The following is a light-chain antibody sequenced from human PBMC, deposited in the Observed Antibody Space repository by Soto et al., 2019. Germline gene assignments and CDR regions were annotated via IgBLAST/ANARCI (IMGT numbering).Light chain of an antibody. Sequence: QSVLTQPPSASGTPGQRVTISCSGSSSNIGSNYVYWYQHLPGAAPKVLIYRNNQRPSGVPDRFSGSKSGTSASLAISGLRSDDEADYYCASWDDSLSGGVFGGGTQLTVL. CDR3: ASWDDSLSGGV. V-gene: IGLV1-47*01. CDR1: SSNIGSNY. CDR2: RNN. J-gene: IGLJ3*02.